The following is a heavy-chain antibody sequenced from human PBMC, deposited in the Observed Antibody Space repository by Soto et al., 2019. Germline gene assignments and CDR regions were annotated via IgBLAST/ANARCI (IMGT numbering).Heavy chain of an antibody. D-gene: IGHD6-13*01. CDR3: ARYRGSSRWDGGGFDY. CDR2: IYYSGST. J-gene: IGHJ4*02. V-gene: IGHV4-59*01. Sequence: QVQLQESGPGLVKPSETLSLTCTVSGGSISSYYWSWIRQPPGKGLEWIGYIYYSGSTNYTPSLTRRVTISVDTSTNQFPLKLSSVTAADTAVYYCARYRGSSRWDGGGFDYWGQGTLVTVSS. CDR1: GGSISSYY.